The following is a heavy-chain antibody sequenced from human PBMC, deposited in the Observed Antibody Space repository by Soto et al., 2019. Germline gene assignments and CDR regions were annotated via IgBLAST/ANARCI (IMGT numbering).Heavy chain of an antibody. J-gene: IGHJ3*02. CDR3: ARSWGYCSSTSCYLGRPSDAFDI. CDR2: IGTAGDT. CDR1: GFTFSSYD. Sequence: GGSLRLSCAASGFTFSSYDMHWVRQATGKGLEWVSAIGTAGDTYYPGSVKGRFTISRENAKNSLYLQMNSLRAGDTAVYYCARSWGYCSSTSCYLGRPSDAFDIWGQGTMVTVSS. V-gene: IGHV3-13*01. D-gene: IGHD2-2*01.